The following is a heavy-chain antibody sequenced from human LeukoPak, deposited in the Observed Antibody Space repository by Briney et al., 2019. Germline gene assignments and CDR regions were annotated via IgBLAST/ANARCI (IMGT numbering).Heavy chain of an antibody. Sequence: SETLSLTCTVSGGSISSYYWSRIRQPPGKGLEWIGYIYYSGSTNYNPSLKSRVTISVDTSKNQFSLKLSSVTAADTAVYYCARDLDGSGFDYWGQGTLVTVSS. D-gene: IGHD3-10*01. CDR3: ARDLDGSGFDY. CDR1: GGSISSYY. CDR2: IYYSGST. V-gene: IGHV4-59*01. J-gene: IGHJ4*02.